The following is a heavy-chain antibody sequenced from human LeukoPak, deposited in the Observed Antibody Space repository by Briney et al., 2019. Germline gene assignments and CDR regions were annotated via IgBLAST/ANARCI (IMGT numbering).Heavy chain of an antibody. Sequence: GASVKVSCKASGYTFTNYGISWVRQAPGRGLEWLAWISAYNGNTNYAQTLQGRVTMTTDTSTSTAYMDLRSLRSDDTAVYYCARSFGNYYGSGTPPLYFDYWGQGTLVTVSS. J-gene: IGHJ4*02. V-gene: IGHV1-18*01. CDR1: GYTFTNYG. CDR3: ARSFGNYYGSGTPPLYFDY. CDR2: ISAYNGNT. D-gene: IGHD3-10*01.